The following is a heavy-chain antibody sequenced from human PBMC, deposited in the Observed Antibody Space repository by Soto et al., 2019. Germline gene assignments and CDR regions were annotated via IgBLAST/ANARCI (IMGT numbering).Heavy chain of an antibody. Sequence: GESLKISCKASGYSFTNYWIGWVRQMPGKGLEWVGIIYPGDSDARYSPSFQGQVTISVDKSINTAYLQWSSLKASDTAMYYCGRHFYDHLDNWGRGTLVTVSS. D-gene: IGHD3-16*01. CDR3: GRHFYDHLDN. CDR2: IYPGDSDA. J-gene: IGHJ4*02. V-gene: IGHV5-51*01. CDR1: GYSFTNYW.